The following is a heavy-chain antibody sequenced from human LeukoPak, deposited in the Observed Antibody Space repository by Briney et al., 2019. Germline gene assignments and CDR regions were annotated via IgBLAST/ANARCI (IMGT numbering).Heavy chain of an antibody. Sequence: RASVKVSCKASGYTFTSYGISWVRQAPGQGLEWMGWISAYNGNTNYAQKLQGRVTMTTDTSTSTAYMELRSLRSDDTAVYYCARLLHHSVYEWLFDSWGRGTLVTVSS. J-gene: IGHJ4*02. CDR2: ISAYNGNT. CDR1: GYTFTSYG. V-gene: IGHV1-18*01. D-gene: IGHD5/OR15-5a*01. CDR3: ARLLHHSVYEWLFDS.